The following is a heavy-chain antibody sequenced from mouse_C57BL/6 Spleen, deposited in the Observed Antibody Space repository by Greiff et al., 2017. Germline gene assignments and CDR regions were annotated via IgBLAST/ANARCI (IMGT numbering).Heavy chain of an antibody. V-gene: IGHV3-6*01. CDR2: ISYDGSN. D-gene: IGHD1-1*01. Sequence: VQLQQSGPGLVKPSQSLSLTCSVTGYSITSGYYWNWIRQFPGNKLEWMGYISYDGSNNYNPSLKNRISITRDTSKNQFFLKLNSVTTEDTATYYCARGVLLFDYWGQGTTLTVSS. J-gene: IGHJ2*01. CDR1: GYSITSGYY. CDR3: ARGVLLFDY.